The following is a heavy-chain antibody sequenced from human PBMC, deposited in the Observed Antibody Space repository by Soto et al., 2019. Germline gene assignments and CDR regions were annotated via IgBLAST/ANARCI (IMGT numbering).Heavy chain of an antibody. V-gene: IGHV3-30*18. D-gene: IGHD6-19*01. Sequence: PGGSLRLCCEGSGFTFSRYGMHWVRQAPGMGLEWVAVVSHDGLAQYYGDSVKGRFTISRDNSQNTLYLQMNNLRTEDTAIYYCAKETIAVGGPNYFDYWGQGTLVTVSS. CDR2: VSHDGLAQ. CDR1: GFTFSRYG. J-gene: IGHJ4*02. CDR3: AKETIAVGGPNYFDY.